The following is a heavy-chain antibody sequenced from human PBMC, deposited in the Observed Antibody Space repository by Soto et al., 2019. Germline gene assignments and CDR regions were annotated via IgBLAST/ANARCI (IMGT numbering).Heavy chain of an antibody. D-gene: IGHD6-13*01. V-gene: IGHV1-46*01. J-gene: IGHJ4*02. CDR2: INPTGGST. CDR3: ARDLAAAAY. Sequence: QVQLVQSGAEVKKPGASVKVSCKASGYTFTSYYIHWVRQAPGQGLEWMGIINPTGGSTNYAQMFQGRVTWTMDTSTSTVYMELSSMRFEDTAVYYCARDLAAAAYWGQGTLVTVSS. CDR1: GYTFTSYY.